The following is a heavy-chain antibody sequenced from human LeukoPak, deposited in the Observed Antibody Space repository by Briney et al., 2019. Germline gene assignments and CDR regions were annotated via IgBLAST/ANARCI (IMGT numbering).Heavy chain of an antibody. CDR2: ISSNGGST. CDR1: GFTFSSNA. J-gene: IGHJ4*02. Sequence: GGSLRLSCSASGFTFSSNAMHWVRQAPGKGLECVSAISSNGGSTYYADSVEGRFTISRDNSKNTLYVQMSSLRSEDTAVYYCARVGNHLALDYWGQGTLVTVSS. V-gene: IGHV3-64*05. D-gene: IGHD1-14*01. CDR3: ARVGNHLALDY.